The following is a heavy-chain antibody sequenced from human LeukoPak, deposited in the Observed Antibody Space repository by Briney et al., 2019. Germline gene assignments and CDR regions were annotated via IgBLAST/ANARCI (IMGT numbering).Heavy chain of an antibody. CDR3: ARSYSSGLDY. CDR2: IKQDGSEQ. J-gene: IGHJ4*02. V-gene: IGHV3-7*01. Sequence: GGSLRLSCEASGFTFSSYYMAWVHQAPGKGLEWVANIKQDGSEQNYVDAVRGRFTVSRDNAKNTLYLQMNSLRAEDTAVYYCARSYSSGLDYWGQGTLVTVSS. CDR1: GFTFSSYY. D-gene: IGHD6-19*01.